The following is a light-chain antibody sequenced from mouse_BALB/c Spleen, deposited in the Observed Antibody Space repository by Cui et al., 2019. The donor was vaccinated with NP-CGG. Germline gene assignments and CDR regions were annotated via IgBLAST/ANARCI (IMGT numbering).Light chain of an antibody. J-gene: IGLJ1*01. Sequence: QAVVKKESALTTSPGETVTLTCRSSTGAVTTNNYANWVQEKPDHLFTGLIGGTNNRAPGVPARFSGSLIGDKAALTITGAQTEDEAIYFCALWYSNHWVFGGGTKLTVL. CDR1: TGAVTTNNY. CDR3: ALWYSNHWV. V-gene: IGLV1*01. CDR2: GTN.